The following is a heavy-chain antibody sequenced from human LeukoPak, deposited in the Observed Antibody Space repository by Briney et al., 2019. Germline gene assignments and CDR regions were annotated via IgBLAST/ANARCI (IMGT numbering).Heavy chain of an antibody. CDR3: AKDSSDYYFDY. V-gene: IGHV3-30*02. J-gene: IGHJ4*02. CDR2: IWYDEITK. Sequence: GGSLRLSCAASGFTFSSYGIHWVRQAPGKGLEWLAFIWYDEITKNYADSVKGRFTISRDNSKNTLYVQLNSLRPDDTAVYYCAKDSSDYYFDYWGQGTLVTVSS. CDR1: GFTFSSYG. D-gene: IGHD3-22*01.